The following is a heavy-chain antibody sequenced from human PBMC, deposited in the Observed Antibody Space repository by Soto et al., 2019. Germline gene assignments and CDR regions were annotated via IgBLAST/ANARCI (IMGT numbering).Heavy chain of an antibody. D-gene: IGHD3-22*01. CDR3: AKDPGFYEFPGYFDY. CDR2: ISGSGGST. Sequence: EVQLLESGGGLVQPGGSLRLSCAASGFTFSSYAMSWVRQAPGKGLEWVSAISGSGGSTYYADSVKGRFTISRDNSKNTLDLQMNSLRAEGTAVYYCAKDPGFYEFPGYFDYWGEGTLVTVSS. V-gene: IGHV3-23*01. CDR1: GFTFSSYA. J-gene: IGHJ4*02.